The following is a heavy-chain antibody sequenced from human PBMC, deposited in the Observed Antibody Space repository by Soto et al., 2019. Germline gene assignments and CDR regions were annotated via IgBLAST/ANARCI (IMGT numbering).Heavy chain of an antibody. CDR1: GYSFTNYY. D-gene: IGHD3-3*01. J-gene: IGHJ3*02. Sequence: VQMVQSGAEVRRPGASVKISCKASGYSFTNYYIHWVRQAPGQGLEWMGTVNPSDGNTVYAQNFPGRVTMTRDTSANTVYMDLTGLRSEDAAVYFCARDRLDSRSGYDAFDIWGQGTMVNGSS. V-gene: IGHV1-46*01. CDR2: VNPSDGNT. CDR3: ARDRLDSRSGYDAFDI.